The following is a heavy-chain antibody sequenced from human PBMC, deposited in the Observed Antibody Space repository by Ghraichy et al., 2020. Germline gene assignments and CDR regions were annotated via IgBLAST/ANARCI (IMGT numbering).Heavy chain of an antibody. J-gene: IGHJ5*02. D-gene: IGHD3-9*01. V-gene: IGHV4-30-4*01. CDR2: IYYSGST. CDR3: ARKTNPLRYFDWLLSPQCHRVHQKPMPGSFPPQPSP. Sequence: SETLSLTCTVSGGSISSGDYYWSRIRQPPGKGLEWIGYIYYSGSTYYNPSLKSRVIISVDTAKNQFSLKLSSVTAADTAVYSWARKTNPLRYFDWLLSPQCHRVHQKPMPGSFPPQPSPWG. CDR1: GGSISSGDYY.